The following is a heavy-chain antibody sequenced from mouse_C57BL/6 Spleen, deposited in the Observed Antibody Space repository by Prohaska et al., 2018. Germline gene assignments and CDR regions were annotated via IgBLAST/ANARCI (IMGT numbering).Heavy chain of an antibody. Sequence: SVKISCKASGYTFTDYYMNWVKQSHGKSLECIGDINPNNGGTSYNQKFKGNATLTVDKSSSTAYMELRSLTSEDSAVYYCARRSYSNYEGFAYWGQGTLVTVSA. V-gene: IGHV1-26*01. CDR3: ARRSYSNYEGFAY. CDR1: GYTFTDYY. CDR2: INPNNGGT. D-gene: IGHD2-5*01. J-gene: IGHJ3*01.